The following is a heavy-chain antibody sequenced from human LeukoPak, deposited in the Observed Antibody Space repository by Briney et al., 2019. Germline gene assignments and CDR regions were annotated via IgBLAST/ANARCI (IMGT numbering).Heavy chain of an antibody. J-gene: IGHJ4*02. D-gene: IGHD3-10*01. CDR2: IFYSGST. V-gene: IGHV4-39*07. CDR1: SGSISTSNYY. CDR3: AKTAKYYYGSETYYFFEY. Sequence: SETLSLTCTVSSGSISTSNYYWGWVRQPPGKALEWIGNIFYSGSTYYSPSLKSRVTISLDTSRNQFSMKLTSVTPADTAVYYCAKTAKYYYGSETYYFFEYWGQGTLVTVSS.